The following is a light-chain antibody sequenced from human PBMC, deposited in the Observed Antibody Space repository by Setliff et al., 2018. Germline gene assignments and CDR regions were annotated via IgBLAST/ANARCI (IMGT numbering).Light chain of an antibody. J-gene: IGLJ1*01. CDR2: EVS. Sequence: QSVLAQPASVSGSPGQSITISCTGTSSDVGGYDYVSWFQQYPDEAPKLLIYEVSKRPSGVPDRFSGSKSGNTASLTVSGLQAEDEADYYCSSYAGSNTPYVFGTGTKV. V-gene: IGLV2-8*01. CDR1: SSDVGGYDY. CDR3: SSYAGSNTPYV.